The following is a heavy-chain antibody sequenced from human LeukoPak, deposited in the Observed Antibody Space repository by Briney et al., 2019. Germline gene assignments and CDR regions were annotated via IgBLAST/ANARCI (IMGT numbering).Heavy chain of an antibody. CDR1: GFTFSIYW. CDR2: INSDGSST. CDR3: ARVLNYGFDY. V-gene: IGHV3-74*01. J-gene: IGHJ4*02. Sequence: GGSLRLSCAASGFTFSIYWMHWVRQAPGKGLVWVSRINSDGSSTNYADSVKGRFTMYRDNAKNTLYLQMNSLRAEDTAVYYCARVLNYGFDYWGQGTLVTVSS. D-gene: IGHD3-10*01.